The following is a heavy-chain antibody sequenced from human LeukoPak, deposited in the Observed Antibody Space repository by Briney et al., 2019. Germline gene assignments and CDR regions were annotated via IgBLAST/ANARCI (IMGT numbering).Heavy chain of an antibody. D-gene: IGHD2-2*01. J-gene: IGHJ4*02. Sequence: GGSLRLSCAASGFTFSSYSMNWVRQAPGKGLEWVSSISSSSSYIYYADSVKGRFTISRDNAKNSLYLQMNSLRAEDTAVYYCARVGGDIVVVPAAPDYWGQGTLVTVSS. CDR1: GFTFSSYS. V-gene: IGHV3-21*01. CDR2: ISSSSSYI. CDR3: ARVGGDIVVVPAAPDY.